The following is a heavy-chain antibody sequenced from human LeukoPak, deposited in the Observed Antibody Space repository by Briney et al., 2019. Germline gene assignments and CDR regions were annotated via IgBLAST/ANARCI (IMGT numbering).Heavy chain of an antibody. J-gene: IGHJ3*01. CDR1: GFTFSSYG. CDR2: IWYDGSNK. CDR3: ARRDTPYYYDSSGYHGL. D-gene: IGHD3-22*01. V-gene: IGHV3-33*01. Sequence: PGGSLRLSCAASGFTFSSYGMHWVRQAPGKGLEWVAVIWYDGSNKYYADSVKGRFTISRDNSKNTLYLQMNSLRAEDTAVYYCARRDTPYYYDSSGYHGLWGQGTMVTVSS.